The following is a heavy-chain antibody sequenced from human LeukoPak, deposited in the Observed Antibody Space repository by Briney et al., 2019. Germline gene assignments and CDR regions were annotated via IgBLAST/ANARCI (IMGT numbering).Heavy chain of an antibody. CDR3: ARQTAMGRSGDY. D-gene: IGHD5-18*01. V-gene: IGHV5-51*01. CDR2: IDPSDSET. Sequence: KCGESLKISCTASGYSFTNYWIGWVRQMPGKGLEWMGIIDPSDSETRYTPSFQCQVTISADKSLSTAYLQWNSLKASDTAMYYCARQTAMGRSGDYWGQGTLVIVSS. CDR1: GYSFTNYW. J-gene: IGHJ4*02.